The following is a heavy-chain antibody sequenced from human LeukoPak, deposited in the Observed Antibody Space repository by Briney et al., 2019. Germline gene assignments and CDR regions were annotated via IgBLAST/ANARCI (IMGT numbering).Heavy chain of an antibody. J-gene: IGHJ4*02. CDR3: ARDQTTVSTDLDY. V-gene: IGHV3-33*01. Sequence: PGRSLRLSCAAYGFTFSSYGMHWVRQAPGKGLEWVAVIWYDGSNKYYADSVKGRFTISRDNSKNTLYLQMNSLRAEDTAVYYCARDQTTVSTDLDYWGQGTLVTVSS. D-gene: IGHD4-17*01. CDR1: GFTFSSYG. CDR2: IWYDGSNK.